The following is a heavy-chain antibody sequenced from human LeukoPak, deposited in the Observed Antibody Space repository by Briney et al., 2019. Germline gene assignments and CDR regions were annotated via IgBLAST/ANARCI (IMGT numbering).Heavy chain of an antibody. J-gene: IGHJ6*03. V-gene: IGHV4-34*01. CDR1: GGSFRNYY. CDR2: VDHSGDT. Sequence: SETLSLTCAVYGGSFRNYYWSWIRQPPGKGLEWIGEVDHSGDTNYNPSLKSRATMSVDMSKNQFSLKLISVTAADTAVYYCARRYCSGSVCYHYYYYMDVWGEGTTVTVSS. D-gene: IGHD2-8*02. CDR3: ARRYCSGSVCYHYYYYMDV.